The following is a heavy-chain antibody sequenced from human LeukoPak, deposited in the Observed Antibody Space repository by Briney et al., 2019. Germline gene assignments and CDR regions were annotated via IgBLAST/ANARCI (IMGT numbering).Heavy chain of an antibody. J-gene: IGHJ4*02. CDR3: ARQGYCSSTSCYKGGGSYFDY. V-gene: IGHV4-38-2*01. CDR1: GYSISSGYY. Sequence: PSETLSLTCAVSGYSISSGYYWGWIRQPPGKGLEWIGSIYHSGSTYYNPSLKSRVTISVDTSKNQFSLKLSSVTAADTAVYYWARQGYCSSTSCYKGGGSYFDYWGQGTLVTVSS. D-gene: IGHD2-2*02. CDR2: IYHSGST.